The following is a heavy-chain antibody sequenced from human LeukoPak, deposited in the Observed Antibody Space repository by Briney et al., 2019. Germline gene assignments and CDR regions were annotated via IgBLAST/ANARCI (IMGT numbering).Heavy chain of an antibody. V-gene: IGHV3-23*01. D-gene: IGHD1-1*01. CDR1: GFAFSNNP. Sequence: PGGSLRLSFVGSGFAFSNNPLSWGRPAPGKGRGWGSAISGSGGNTYYADSVRGRFTISRDNSKNTLFLQMNTLRADDTAVYYCATTKQARRYFDYWGQGTLVTVSS. CDR2: ISGSGGNT. CDR3: ATTKQARRYFDY. J-gene: IGHJ4*02.